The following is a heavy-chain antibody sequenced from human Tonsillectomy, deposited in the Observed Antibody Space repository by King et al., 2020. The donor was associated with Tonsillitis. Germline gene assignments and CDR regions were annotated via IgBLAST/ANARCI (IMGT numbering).Heavy chain of an antibody. J-gene: IGHJ4*02. CDR3: ARVAGYYGDPSHSDDADFDY. Sequence: VQLQESGPGLVKPSETLSLTCTVSGGSISSYYWSWIRQPPGKGLEWIGYIYYSGSTNYNPSLKSRVTISVDTSKNQFSLKLSSVTAADTAVYYCARVAGYYGDPSHSDDADFDYWGQGTLVTVSS. CDR1: GGSISSYY. CDR2: IYYSGST. D-gene: IGHD4-17*01. V-gene: IGHV4-59*01.